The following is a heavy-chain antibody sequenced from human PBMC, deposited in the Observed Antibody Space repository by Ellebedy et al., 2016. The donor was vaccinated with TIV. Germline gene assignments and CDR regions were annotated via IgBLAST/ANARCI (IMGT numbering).Heavy chain of an antibody. Sequence: GGSLRLXXSGSGFTFNKYAMNWVRQAPGKGLEYVSGISGNGGSTYYADSVEGRFFISRDNSKNTLFLQMSSLSPGDTAVYYCVKSDYGDFWFFQHWGQGTLVTFSS. CDR2: ISGNGGST. CDR1: GFTFNKYA. CDR3: VKSDYGDFWFFQH. J-gene: IGHJ1*01. D-gene: IGHD4-17*01. V-gene: IGHV3-64D*06.